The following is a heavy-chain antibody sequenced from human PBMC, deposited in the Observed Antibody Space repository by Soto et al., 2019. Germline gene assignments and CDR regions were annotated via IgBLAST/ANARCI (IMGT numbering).Heavy chain of an antibody. V-gene: IGHV4-34*01. Sequence: PSETLSLTCAVYGGSFSGYYWSWMRQPPGKGLEWIGEINHSGSTNYNPSLKSRVTISVDTSKNQFSLKLSSVTAADTAVYYCALLWFGELGLNWFDPWGQGTLVAVSS. CDR1: GGSFSGYY. D-gene: IGHD3-10*01. CDR2: INHSGST. CDR3: ALLWFGELGLNWFDP. J-gene: IGHJ5*02.